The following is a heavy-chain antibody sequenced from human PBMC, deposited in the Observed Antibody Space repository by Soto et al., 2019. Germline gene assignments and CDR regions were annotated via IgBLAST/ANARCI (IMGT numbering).Heavy chain of an antibody. D-gene: IGHD1-26*01. CDR1: GDSIISIYH. Sequence: PSETLSLTCAVSGDSIISIYHWAWIRQPPGRSLEWIASIIHTGTTYYTPSLKSRVTISIDTSKNQFSLKLSSVPAADTAVFYCARLRWEQPWVFDYWGQGTLVTVSS. J-gene: IGHJ4*02. V-gene: IGHV4-38-2*01. CDR3: ARLRWEQPWVFDY. CDR2: IIHTGTT.